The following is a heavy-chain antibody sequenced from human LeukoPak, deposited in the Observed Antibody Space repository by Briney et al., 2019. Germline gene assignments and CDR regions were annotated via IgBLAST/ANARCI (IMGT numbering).Heavy chain of an antibody. V-gene: IGHV3-23*01. CDR1: GFTFSSYA. J-gene: IGHJ6*03. Sequence: PGGSLRLSCAASGFTFSSYAMNWVRQAPGKGLEWVSAISGSGDHTYYADSVKGRFTISRDNSKNTLYLQMNSLRAEDTAVYYCARVNGSSWNYYMDVWGKGTTVTVSS. CDR2: ISGSGDHT. D-gene: IGHD6-13*01. CDR3: ARVNGSSWNYYMDV.